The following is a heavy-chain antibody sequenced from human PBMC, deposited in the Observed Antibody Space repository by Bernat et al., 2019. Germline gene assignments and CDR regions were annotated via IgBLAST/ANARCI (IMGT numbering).Heavy chain of an antibody. CDR1: GGSISSSSYY. CDR3: ARQRSSSWYSPFEY. V-gene: IGHV4-39*01. CDR2: IYYSGST. J-gene: IGHJ4*02. D-gene: IGHD6-13*01. Sequence: QLQLQESGPGLVKPSETLSLTCTVSGGSISSSSYYWGWIRQSPGKGLEWIGSIYYSGSTYYNASLKSRVTISVDTSKNQFSLKLSSVTAADTAVYYCARQRSSSWYSPFEYWGQGTLVTVSS.